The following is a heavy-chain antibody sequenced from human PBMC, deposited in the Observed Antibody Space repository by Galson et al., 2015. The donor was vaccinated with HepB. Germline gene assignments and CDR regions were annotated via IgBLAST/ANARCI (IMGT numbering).Heavy chain of an antibody. CDR3: ARLTSSSSDPSDY. CDR1: GGIFRSSS. V-gene: IGHV3-21*03. J-gene: IGHJ4*02. CDR2: VRHSRRPT. Sequence: CAAEGGIFRSSSLSCGGQAPVDREVCVIFVRHSRRPTYHADSVKGRFTNSRVNAKTSLYLQMNSLRAEDTAVYYCARLTSSSSDPSDYWGQGTLVTVSS. D-gene: IGHD6-6*01.